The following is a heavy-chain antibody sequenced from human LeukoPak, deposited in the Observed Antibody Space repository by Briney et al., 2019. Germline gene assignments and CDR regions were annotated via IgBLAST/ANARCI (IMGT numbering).Heavy chain of an antibody. CDR3: ERRRFKLERCSLWFDP. Sequence: SETLSLTCTVSGGSISSHYWSWIRQPPGKGLEWMGYIYYSESTNYNPPLKSRVTISIDTSKNQFSLKLSSVRAADSAVYYCERRRFKLERCSLWFDPWGQGTLVTVSS. CDR2: IYYSEST. CDR1: GGSISSHY. J-gene: IGHJ5*02. D-gene: IGHD1-1*01. V-gene: IGHV4-59*11.